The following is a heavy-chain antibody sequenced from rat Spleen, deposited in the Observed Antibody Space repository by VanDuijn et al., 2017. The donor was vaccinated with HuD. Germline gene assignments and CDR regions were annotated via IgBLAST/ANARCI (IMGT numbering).Heavy chain of an antibody. D-gene: IGHD3-1*01. CDR3: TIHPRY. Sequence: QVQLKESGPGLVQPSQTLSLICTVSGFSLISNSVHWVRQPPGKGLEWMGRMTYNGDTSYNSALISRLSISRDTSKNQVFLKMNSLQTDDTGTYYCTIHPRYWGQGVMVTVSS. CDR2: MTYNGDT. J-gene: IGHJ2*01. CDR1: GFSLISNS. V-gene: IGHV2-63*01.